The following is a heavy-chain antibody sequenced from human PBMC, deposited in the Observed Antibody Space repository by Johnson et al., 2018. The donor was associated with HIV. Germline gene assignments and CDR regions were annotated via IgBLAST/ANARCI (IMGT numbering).Heavy chain of an antibody. CDR2: ISYDGSNK. J-gene: IGHJ3*02. CDR3: AKEYSSPYGDYDGDAFDI. D-gene: IGHD4-17*01. V-gene: IGHV3-30*18. Sequence: QLVESGGGVVQPGRSLRLSCAASGFTFSSYGMHWVRQAPGKGLEWVAVISYDGSNKYYADSVKGRFTISKDNSKNTLYLQMNSLRAEDTAVYYCAKEYSSPYGDYDGDAFDIWGQGTMVTVSS. CDR1: GFTFSSYG.